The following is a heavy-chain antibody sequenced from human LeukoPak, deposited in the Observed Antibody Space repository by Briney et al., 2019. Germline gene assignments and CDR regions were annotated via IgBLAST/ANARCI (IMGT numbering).Heavy chain of an antibody. D-gene: IGHD1-1*01. J-gene: IGHJ4*02. CDR3: ARGSQLFDY. CDR2: INPNSGGT. CDR1: GYTLTGYY. V-gene: IGHV1-2*02. Sequence: GASVNVSFKASGYTLTGYYMHWVRQAPGSGLEWMGWINPNSGGTNYAQKFHGRVTMTRDTSISTAYMELSRLRSDDTAVYYCARGSQLFDYWGQGTLVTVSS.